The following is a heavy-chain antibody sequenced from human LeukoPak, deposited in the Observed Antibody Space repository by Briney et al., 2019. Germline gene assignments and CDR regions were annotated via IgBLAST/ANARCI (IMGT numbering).Heavy chain of an antibody. CDR3: ARVGHDGGTYLYYFDY. J-gene: IGHJ4*02. V-gene: IGHV4-59*01. CDR1: GGSISSYY. D-gene: IGHD1-26*01. CDR2: IYYSGST. Sequence: SETLSLTCTVSGGSISSYYWSWIRQSPGKGLEWIGYIYYSGSTNYNPSLKSRVTISVDTSKNQFSLKLSSVTAADTAVYYCARVGHDGGTYLYYFDYWGQGTLVTVSS.